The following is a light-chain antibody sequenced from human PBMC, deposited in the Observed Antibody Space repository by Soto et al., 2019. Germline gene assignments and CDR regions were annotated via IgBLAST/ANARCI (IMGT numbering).Light chain of an antibody. CDR2: DAS. CDR1: QSIISW. V-gene: IGKV1-5*01. Sequence: DIQMTQSPSTLSASLGDRVTLTCRASQSIISWLSCYQHKPGEAPQLLIDDASRLDSVVPSLFGGGGSGTEFTLTISSLQPDDFATYCWQQYNSYSPVFGQGTKVDIK. CDR3: QQYNSYSPV. J-gene: IGKJ1*01.